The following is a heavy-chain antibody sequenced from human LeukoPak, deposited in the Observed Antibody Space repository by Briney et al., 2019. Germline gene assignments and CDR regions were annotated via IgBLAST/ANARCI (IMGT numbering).Heavy chain of an antibody. CDR3: AKDIHDSSGYYDY. D-gene: IGHD3-22*01. CDR1: GFTFDDYA. CDR2: ISWNSGSI. Sequence: SLRLSCAASGFTFDDYAMHWVRQAPGKGLEWVSGISWNSGSIGYADSVKGRFTISRDNAKNSLYLQMNSLRAEDTALYYCAKDIHDSSGYYDYWGQGTLVTVSS. J-gene: IGHJ4*02. V-gene: IGHV3-9*01.